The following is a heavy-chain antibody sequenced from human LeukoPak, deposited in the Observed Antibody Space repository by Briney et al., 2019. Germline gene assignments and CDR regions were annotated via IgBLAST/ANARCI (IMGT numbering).Heavy chain of an antibody. CDR1: GGSLSSSY. Sequence: PSVTLSLTCTVSGGSLSSSYCNWIRQPPGKGLEWIGYIHYSRGTNYNPSLKSRVTMSVDTSKSQCSLKLSPVTAADTAVYFCVTGGGWLPDYWGQGTLVTVSS. D-gene: IGHD3-16*01. CDR2: IHYSRGT. J-gene: IGHJ4*02. CDR3: VTGGGWLPDY. V-gene: IGHV4-59*08.